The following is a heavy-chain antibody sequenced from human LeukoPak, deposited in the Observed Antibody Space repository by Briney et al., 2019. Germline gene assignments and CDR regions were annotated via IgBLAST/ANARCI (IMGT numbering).Heavy chain of an antibody. J-gene: IGHJ1*01. CDR3: ARVPSSLYCSSTSCYRLQH. CDR2: ISAYNGNT. V-gene: IGHV1-18*01. CDR1: GGTFSSYA. Sequence: ASVKVSCKASGGTFSSYAISWVRQAPGQGLKWMGWISAYNGNTNYAQKLQGRVTMTTDTSTSTAYMELRSLRSDDTAVYYCARVPSSLYCSSTSCYRLQHWGQGTLVTVSS. D-gene: IGHD2-2*02.